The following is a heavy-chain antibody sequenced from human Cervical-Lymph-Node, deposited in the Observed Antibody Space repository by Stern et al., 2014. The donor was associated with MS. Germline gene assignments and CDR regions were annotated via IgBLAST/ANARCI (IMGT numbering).Heavy chain of an antibody. J-gene: IGHJ4*02. Sequence: QVTLRESGPTLVKPTQTLTLTCTFSGFSLTQLGVGVGWIRQPPGKALEWLALIYWDNYKRCRPSLQSRITLNKDISNNKVVLTMINMDPVDTATYYCAHSLIALGRGVHFDYWGQGALVTVSS. D-gene: IGHD3-10*01. CDR1: GFSLTQLGVG. V-gene: IGHV2-5*02. CDR3: AHSLIALGRGVHFDY. CDR2: IYWDNYK.